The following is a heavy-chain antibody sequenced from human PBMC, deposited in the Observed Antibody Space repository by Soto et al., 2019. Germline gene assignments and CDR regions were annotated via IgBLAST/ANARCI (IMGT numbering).Heavy chain of an antibody. CDR3: ARPPFPGCINGVCYPCDH. J-gene: IGHJ4*02. CDR2: INPSGGST. CDR1: GYTFTHYY. D-gene: IGHD2-8*01. V-gene: IGHV1-46*01. Sequence: QVQLVQSGAEVKKPGASVKVSCKASGYTFTHYYMHWVRQAPGQGLEWMGMINPSGGSTSYAQNFQDRLTMTRDTSPSTVYMELSSLRSEDTAVYYCARPPFPGCINGVCYPCDHWGQGTLVTVSS.